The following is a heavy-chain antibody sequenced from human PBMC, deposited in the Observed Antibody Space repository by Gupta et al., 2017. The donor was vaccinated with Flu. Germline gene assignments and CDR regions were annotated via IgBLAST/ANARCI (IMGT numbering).Heavy chain of an antibody. J-gene: IGHJ2*01. CDR3: AKGGLVAYYDRAGWYFDL. Sequence: EVQLLESGGGLVQPGGSLRLSCAASGFTFSSYAMSWVRQAPGKGLEWVSAISGSGGSTYYADSVKGRVTISRDNSKNTLYLQMNSLRAEDTAVYYCAKGGLVAYYDRAGWYFDLWGRGTLVTVSS. CDR2: ISGSGGST. D-gene: IGHD3-22*01. CDR1: GFTFSSYA. V-gene: IGHV3-23*01.